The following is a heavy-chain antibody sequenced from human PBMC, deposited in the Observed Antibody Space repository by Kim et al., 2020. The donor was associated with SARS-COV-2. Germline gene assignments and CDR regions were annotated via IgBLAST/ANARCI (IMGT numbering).Heavy chain of an antibody. CDR1: GGSISSYY. D-gene: IGHD3-3*01. J-gene: IGHJ5*02. CDR2: IYYSGST. CDR3: ARITIDFWSGSFWFDP. Sequence: SETLSLTCTVSGGSISSYYWSWIRQPPGKGLEWIGYIYYSGSTNYNPSLKSRVTISVDTSKNQFSLKLSSVTAADTAVYYCARITIDFWSGSFWFDPWGQGTLVTVSS. V-gene: IGHV4-59*13.